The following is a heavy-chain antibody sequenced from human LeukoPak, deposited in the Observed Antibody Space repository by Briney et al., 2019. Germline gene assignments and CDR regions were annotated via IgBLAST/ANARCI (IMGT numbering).Heavy chain of an antibody. V-gene: IGHV3-23*01. D-gene: IGHD6-19*01. CDR2: IGNSGGDR. Sequence: GGSLRLSCAASGLIFHNYAMSWVRQAPGKGLEWVSAIGNSGGDRYYADSVKGRFTISRDNSKNTLYLQMNSLRAEDTAVYYCAKAPQYSSGWSRWFDYWGQGTLVTVSS. CDR3: AKAPQYSSGWSRWFDY. CDR1: GLIFHNYA. J-gene: IGHJ4*02.